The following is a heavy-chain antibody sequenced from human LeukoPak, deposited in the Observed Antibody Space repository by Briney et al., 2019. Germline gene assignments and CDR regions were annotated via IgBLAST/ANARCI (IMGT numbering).Heavy chain of an antibody. Sequence: SETLSLTCTVSGGSISSSSYYWGWIRQPPGKGLEWIGSIYYSGSTYYNPSLKSRVTISVDTSTNQFSLKLSSVTAADTAVYYCARAGYSSSWYENWFDPWGQGTLVTVSS. D-gene: IGHD6-13*01. J-gene: IGHJ5*02. CDR1: GGSISSSSYY. CDR3: ARAGYSSSWYENWFDP. CDR2: IYYSGST. V-gene: IGHV4-39*07.